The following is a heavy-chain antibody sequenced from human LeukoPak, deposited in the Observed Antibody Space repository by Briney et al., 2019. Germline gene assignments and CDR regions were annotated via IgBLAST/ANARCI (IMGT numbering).Heavy chain of an antibody. CDR1: GGSFSGYY. Sequence: SETLSLTCAVYGGSFSGYYWSWLRQPPGKGLEWIGEINHSGSTNYNPSLKSRVTISVDTSKNQFSLKLSSVTAADTAVYYCARGMYYYGSGRPVNYWGQGTLVTVSS. CDR2: INHSGST. CDR3: ARGMYYYGSGRPVNY. J-gene: IGHJ4*02. D-gene: IGHD3-10*01. V-gene: IGHV4-34*01.